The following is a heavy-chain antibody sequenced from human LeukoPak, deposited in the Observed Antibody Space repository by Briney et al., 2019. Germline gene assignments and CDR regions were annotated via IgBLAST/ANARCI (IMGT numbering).Heavy chain of an antibody. CDR3: ARDGYYYDSSGYYPLGMDV. J-gene: IGHJ6*02. CDR1: GFTFNSYS. V-gene: IGHV3-48*01. Sequence: PGGSLRLSCAASGFTFNSYSMNWVRQAPGKGLEWVSYISSSSSTIYYADSVKGRFTISRDNAKNSLYLQMNSLRAEDTAVYYCARDGYYYDSSGYYPLGMDVWGQGTTVTVSS. D-gene: IGHD3-22*01. CDR2: ISSSSSTI.